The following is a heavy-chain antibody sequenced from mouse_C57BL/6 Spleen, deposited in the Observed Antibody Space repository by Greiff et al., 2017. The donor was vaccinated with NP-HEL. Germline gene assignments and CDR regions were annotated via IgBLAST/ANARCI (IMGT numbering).Heavy chain of an antibody. CDR1: GYTFTSYW. V-gene: IGHV1-7*01. Sequence: VQGVESGAELAKPGASVKLSCKASGYTFTSYWMHWVKQRPGQGLEWIRYINPSSGYTKYNQKFKDKATLTADKSSSTAYMQLSSLTYEDSAVYYCAQRGGGSYYFDYWGQGTTLTVSS. CDR3: AQRGGGSYYFDY. CDR2: INPSSGYT. J-gene: IGHJ2*01.